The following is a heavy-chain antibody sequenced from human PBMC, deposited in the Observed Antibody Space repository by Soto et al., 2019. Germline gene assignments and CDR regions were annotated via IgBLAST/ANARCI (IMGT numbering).Heavy chain of an antibody. V-gene: IGHV1-58*01. Sequence: SVKVSCKASGFTFTSSAVQSVRQARGQRLEWIGWIVVGSGNTNYAQKFQERVTITRDMSTSTAYMELSSLRSEDTAVYYCAAAPHYYDILTGYYSSYYGMDVWGQGTTVTVSS. J-gene: IGHJ6*02. CDR3: AAAPHYYDILTGYYSSYYGMDV. CDR1: GFTFTSSA. CDR2: IVVGSGNT. D-gene: IGHD3-9*01.